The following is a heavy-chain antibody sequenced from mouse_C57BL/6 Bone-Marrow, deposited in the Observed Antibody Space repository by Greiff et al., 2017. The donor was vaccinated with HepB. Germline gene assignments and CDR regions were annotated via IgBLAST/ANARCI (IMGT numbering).Heavy chain of an antibody. Sequence: EVQVVESGGGLVKPGGSLKLSCAASGFTFSSYAMSWVRQTPEKRLEWVATISDGGSYTYYPDNVKGRFTISRDNAKNNLYLQMSHLKSEDTAMYYCARSPTVGYAMDYWGQGTSVTVSS. CDR1: GFTFSSYA. CDR2: ISDGGSYT. CDR3: ARSPTVGYAMDY. D-gene: IGHD1-1*01. J-gene: IGHJ4*01. V-gene: IGHV5-4*01.